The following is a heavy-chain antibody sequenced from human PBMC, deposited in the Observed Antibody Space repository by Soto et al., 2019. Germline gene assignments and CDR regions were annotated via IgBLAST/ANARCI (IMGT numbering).Heavy chain of an antibody. CDR2: INPNSGGT. CDR1: GYTFTGYY. V-gene: IGHV1-2*02. CDR3: ARGPLVLRFLEWLPLVYGMYV. Sequence: GASVKVSCKASGYTFTGYYMHWVRQAPGQGLEWMGWINPNSGGTNYAQKFQGRVTMTRDTSISTAYMELSRLRSDDTAVYYCARGPLVLRFLEWLPLVYGMYVWGQGTTVTVSS. D-gene: IGHD3-3*01. J-gene: IGHJ6*02.